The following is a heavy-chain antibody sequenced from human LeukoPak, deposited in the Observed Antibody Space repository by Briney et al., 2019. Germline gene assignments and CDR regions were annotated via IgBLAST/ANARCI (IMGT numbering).Heavy chain of an antibody. CDR2: INPNSGDT. D-gene: IGHD2-21*01. V-gene: IGHV1-2*02. J-gene: IGHJ3*02. CDR3: ARDVIGDHGAFDI. Sequence: ASVRVSCKASGYTFTAYYMHWVRQAPGQGLEWMGWINPNSGDTKYAQKFQGRVTMTRDTSISTAYMELISLRSDDSALFYCARDVIGDHGAFDIWGQGTMVTVSS. CDR1: GYTFTAYY.